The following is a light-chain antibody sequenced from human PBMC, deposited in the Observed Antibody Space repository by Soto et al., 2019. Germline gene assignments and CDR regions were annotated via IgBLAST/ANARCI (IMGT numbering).Light chain of an antibody. J-gene: IGKJ2*01. CDR2: GAS. Sequence: EIVMTQSPATLSVSPGERATLSCRASQSVRRDLAWYQQKPGQAPRLLIYGASTRATGIPARFSGGGSGTEFTLTISSLQSEDFAVYFCQQYYDWYTFGQGTKLEIK. V-gene: IGKV3-15*01. CDR3: QQYYDWYT. CDR1: QSVRRD.